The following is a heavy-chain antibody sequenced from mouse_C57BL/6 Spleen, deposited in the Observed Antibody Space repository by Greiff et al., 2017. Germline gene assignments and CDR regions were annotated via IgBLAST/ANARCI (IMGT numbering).Heavy chain of an antibody. CDR3: ARSKGPTMVTTAYFDY. J-gene: IGHJ2*01. D-gene: IGHD2-9*01. V-gene: IGHV1-82*01. Sequence: VQLQESGPELVKPGASVKISCKASGYAFSSSWMNWVKQRPGKGLEWIGRIYPGDGDTNYNGKFKGKATLTADKSSSTAYMQLSSLTSEDSAVYFCARSKGPTMVTTAYFDYWGQGTTLTVSS. CDR1: GYAFSSSW. CDR2: IYPGDGDT.